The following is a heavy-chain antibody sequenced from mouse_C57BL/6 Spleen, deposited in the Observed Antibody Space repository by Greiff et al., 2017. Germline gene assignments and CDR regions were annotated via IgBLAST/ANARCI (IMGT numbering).Heavy chain of an antibody. D-gene: IGHD1-1*01. CDR2: IYPGDGDT. V-gene: IGHV1-80*01. CDR1: GYAFSSYW. CDR3: ARSRYYGSSYAMDY. J-gene: IGHJ4*01. Sequence: VQLQQSGAELVKPGASVKISCKASGYAFSSYWMNWVKQRPGKGLAWIGQIYPGDGDTNYNGKFKGKATLTADKSSRTAYMQLSRLTSEDSAVYFCARSRYYGSSYAMDYWGQGTSVTVSS.